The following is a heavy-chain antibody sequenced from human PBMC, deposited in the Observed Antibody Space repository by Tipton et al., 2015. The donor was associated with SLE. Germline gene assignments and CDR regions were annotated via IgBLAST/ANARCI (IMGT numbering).Heavy chain of an antibody. J-gene: IGHJ3*02. CDR3: ARDFWSQIVGAGGAFHI. Sequence: TLSLTCTVSGGSISSYYWSWIRQPPGKGLEWIGYIYYSGSTNYSGSTNYNPSLKSRVTISLDTSKSQFSLKLSSVTAADTAVYYCARDFWSQIVGAGGAFHIWGQGTMVTVSS. V-gene: IGHV4-59*01. D-gene: IGHD1-26*01. CDR2: IYYSGSTNYSGST. CDR1: GGSISSYY.